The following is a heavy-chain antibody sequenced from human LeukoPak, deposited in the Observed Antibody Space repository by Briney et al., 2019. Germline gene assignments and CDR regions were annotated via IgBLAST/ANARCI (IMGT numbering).Heavy chain of an antibody. CDR1: GFTFSSYR. V-gene: IGHV3-23*01. J-gene: IGHJ4*02. D-gene: IGHD6-19*01. Sequence: GGSLRISCAASGFTFSSYRMNWVRQAPGKGLEWVSGISGTSANKYYADSVKGRFTISRDNFNSPLYLLMDSLRAANTAVYDGANGISGWSPPDFWGWGTRVTVTS. CDR2: ISGTSANK. CDR3: ANGISGWSPPDF.